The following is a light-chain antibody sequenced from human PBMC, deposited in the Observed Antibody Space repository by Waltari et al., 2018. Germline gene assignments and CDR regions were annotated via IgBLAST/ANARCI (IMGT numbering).Light chain of an antibody. V-gene: IGLV2-11*01. Sequence: QSALIQPRSVSGSPGQSVTISCTGTSSDVGGYNYVSWYQHHPGKAPKLIIYDVTKRPSGVPDRFSASKSDNTASLTISGLQAEDEADYYCCSYAGSITFWVFGGGTKLTVL. CDR2: DVT. CDR1: SSDVGGYNY. J-gene: IGLJ3*02. CDR3: CSYAGSITFWV.